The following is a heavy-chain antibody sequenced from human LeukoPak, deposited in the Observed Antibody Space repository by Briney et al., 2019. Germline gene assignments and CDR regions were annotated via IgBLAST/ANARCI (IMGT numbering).Heavy chain of an antibody. V-gene: IGHV1-24*01. CDR2: FDPEDGET. J-gene: IGHJ4*02. D-gene: IGHD3-9*01. CDR3: ATETDILTGFDY. Sequence: ASVNVSCTVSGYTLTELSMHWVRQAPGKGLEWMGGFDPEDGETIYAQKFQGRVTMTEDTSTDTAYMELSSLRSEDTAVYYCATETDILTGFDYWGQGTLVTVSS. CDR1: GYTLTELS.